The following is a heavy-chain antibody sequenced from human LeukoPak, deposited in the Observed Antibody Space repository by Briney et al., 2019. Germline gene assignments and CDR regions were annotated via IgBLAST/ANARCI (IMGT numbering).Heavy chain of an antibody. Sequence: PGGSLRLSCAAPGFIVNSNYMAWVRQAPGKGLEWVSAISGSGGSTYYADSVKGRFTISRDNSKNTLYLQMNSLRAEDTAVYYCAKGSGSPSNWGQGTLVTVSS. D-gene: IGHD1-26*01. CDR3: AKGSGSPSN. CDR1: GFIVNSNY. V-gene: IGHV3-23*01. J-gene: IGHJ4*02. CDR2: ISGSGGST.